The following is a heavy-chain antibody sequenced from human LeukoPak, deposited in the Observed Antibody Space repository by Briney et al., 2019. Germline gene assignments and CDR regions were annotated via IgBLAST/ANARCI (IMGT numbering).Heavy chain of an antibody. CDR3: ARGRDIVVVPAAISYAFDI. D-gene: IGHD2-2*01. CDR1: GGSISSHY. CDR2: IYYSGST. J-gene: IGHJ3*02. Sequence: PSETLSLTCTVSGGSISSHYWSWIRQPPGKGLEWIGYIYYSGSTNYNPSLKSRVTMSVDTSKNQFSLKLSSVTAADTAVYYCARGRDIVVVPAAISYAFDIWGQGTMVTVSS. V-gene: IGHV4-59*11.